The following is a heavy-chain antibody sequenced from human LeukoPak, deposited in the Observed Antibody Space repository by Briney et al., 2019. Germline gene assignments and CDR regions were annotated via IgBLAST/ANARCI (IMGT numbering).Heavy chain of an antibody. D-gene: IGHD6-19*01. CDR1: GFTFSSYS. J-gene: IGHJ4*02. Sequence: PGGSLRLSCAASGFTFSSYSMNWVRQAPGKGLEWVSYISSSSSTIYYADSVKGRFTISRDNAKNSLYLQMNSLRAEDTAVYYCARDLPTHLSSGWFFDYWGQGTLVTVSS. V-gene: IGHV3-48*01. CDR3: ARDLPTHLSSGWFFDY. CDR2: ISSSSSTI.